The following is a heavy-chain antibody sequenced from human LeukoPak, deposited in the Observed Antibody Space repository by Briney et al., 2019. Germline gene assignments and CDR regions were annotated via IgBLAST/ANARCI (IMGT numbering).Heavy chain of an antibody. CDR2: IHSDGIGT. J-gene: IGHJ4*02. CDR3: ARDQGSFDY. Sequence: GGSLRLSCAASGFTFSSYAMSWVRQAPGKGLVWVSRIHSDGIGTSYADSVRGRFTISRDNAKNTLYLQMDSLRAEDTAVYYCARDQGSFDYWGQGTLVTVSS. CDR1: GFTFSSYA. V-gene: IGHV3-74*01.